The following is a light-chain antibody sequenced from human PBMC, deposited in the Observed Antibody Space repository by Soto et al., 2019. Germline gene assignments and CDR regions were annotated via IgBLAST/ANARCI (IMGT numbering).Light chain of an antibody. V-gene: IGLV2-14*01. CDR3: SSYTSSSLWV. CDR1: SSDVGGYNY. CDR2: DVS. Sequence: QSALTQPASVSGSPGQSITISCTGTSSDVGGYNYVSWYQQHPGKAPKLMIYDVSNRPSGVSNRFSGSKSGNTASLTISGLQADDEADYYCSSYTSSSLWVFGTGTKVTVL. J-gene: IGLJ1*01.